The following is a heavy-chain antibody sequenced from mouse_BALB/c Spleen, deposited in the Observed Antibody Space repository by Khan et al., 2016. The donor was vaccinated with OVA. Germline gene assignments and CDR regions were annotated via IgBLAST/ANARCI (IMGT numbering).Heavy chain of an antibody. Sequence: QVQLKQSGAELARPGASVKMSCKASGYTFTNYTMHWVKQRPGQGLEWIGYINPSSGYTNYNQNFNDKATLTTDRSSSTAYMQLSSLTSDDSAVYYGARSPIPPYYFDYWGQGTTLTVSS. CDR1: GYTFTNYT. CDR2: INPSSGYT. CDR3: ARSPIPPYYFDY. J-gene: IGHJ2*01. V-gene: IGHV1-4*01.